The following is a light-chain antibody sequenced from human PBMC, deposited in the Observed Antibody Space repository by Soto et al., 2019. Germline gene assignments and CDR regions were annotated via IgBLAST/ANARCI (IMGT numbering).Light chain of an antibody. CDR3: CSYAGSNTYV. V-gene: IGLV2-23*02. J-gene: IGLJ1*01. Sequence: QSALTQPASVSGSPGQSITISCTGTSSDVGSYNLVSWYQQHPGKAPKFMIYGVTKRPSGVSNRFSGSKSGNTASLTISGLQAEDEADYCCCSYAGSNTYVFGTGTKLTVL. CDR1: SSDVGSYNL. CDR2: GVT.